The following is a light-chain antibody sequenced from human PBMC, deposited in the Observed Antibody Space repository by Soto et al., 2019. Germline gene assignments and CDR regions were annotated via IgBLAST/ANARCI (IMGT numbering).Light chain of an antibody. J-gene: IGLJ2*01. Sequence: QSALTQPPSASGSPGQSVTISCAGTSSDVGGYNLVSWYQQHPGKAPKLMIYEVIKRPSGVPDRFSGSKSGNTASLTVSGLHAAEEEDDYCSSYSGSDNFVVFGGGTQLTVL. CDR1: SSDVGGYNL. V-gene: IGLV2-8*01. CDR3: SSYSGSDNFVV. CDR2: EVI.